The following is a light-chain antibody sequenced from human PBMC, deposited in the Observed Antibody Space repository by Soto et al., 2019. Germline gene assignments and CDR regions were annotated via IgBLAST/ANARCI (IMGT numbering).Light chain of an antibody. Sequence: DIQMTQSPSSLSASVGDRVTITCRASENIYNYLNWYQQKPGKAPKLLISTASSLQSGVPSRFSGSGTGTDFTLTIRSLQPEDFASYYCQKSYSSPFTFGGGTKVQIK. J-gene: IGKJ4*01. CDR2: TAS. CDR3: QKSYSSPFT. CDR1: ENIYNY. V-gene: IGKV1-39*01.